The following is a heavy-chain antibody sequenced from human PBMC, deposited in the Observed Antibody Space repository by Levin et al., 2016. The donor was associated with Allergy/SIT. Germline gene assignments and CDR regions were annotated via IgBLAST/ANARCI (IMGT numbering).Heavy chain of an antibody. D-gene: IGHD3-22*01. CDR3: ARRSTYYYDSSGYYIDAFDI. CDR1: GGSISSYY. Sequence: SETLSLTCTVSGGSISSYYWSWIRQPPGKGLEWIGYIYYSGSTNYNPSLKSRVTISVDTSKNQFSLKLSSVTAADTAVYYCARRSTYYYDSSGYYIDAFDIWGQGTMVTVSS. V-gene: IGHV4-59*01. J-gene: IGHJ3*02. CDR2: IYYSGST.